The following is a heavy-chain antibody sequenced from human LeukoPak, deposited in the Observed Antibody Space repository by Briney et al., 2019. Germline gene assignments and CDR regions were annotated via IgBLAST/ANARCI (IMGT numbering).Heavy chain of an antibody. V-gene: IGHV3-33*01. CDR1: GFTFSNYG. Sequence: GGSLRLSCAASGFTFSNYGMNWVRQAPGKGLEWVAVIWYDGTNKYYADSVKGRFTISRDNSKNTLYLQMNSLRAEDTAVYYCTSEGRTATTGDYWGQGTLVTVSS. CDR2: IWYDGTNK. D-gene: IGHD1-1*01. CDR3: TSEGRTATTGDY. J-gene: IGHJ4*02.